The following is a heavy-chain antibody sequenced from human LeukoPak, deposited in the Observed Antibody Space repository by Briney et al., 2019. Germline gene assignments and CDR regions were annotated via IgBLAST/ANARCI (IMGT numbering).Heavy chain of an antibody. V-gene: IGHV4-61*02. Sequence: SQTLSLTCTVSGGSISRGSYYWSWIRQPAGKGLEWIGRIYTSGSTNYNPSLKSRVTISVDTSKNQFSLKLSSVTAADTAVYYCAREELTVVTPVWLDPWGQGTLVTVSS. CDR1: GGSISRGSYY. CDR2: IYTSGST. CDR3: AREELTVVTPVWLDP. D-gene: IGHD4-23*01. J-gene: IGHJ5*02.